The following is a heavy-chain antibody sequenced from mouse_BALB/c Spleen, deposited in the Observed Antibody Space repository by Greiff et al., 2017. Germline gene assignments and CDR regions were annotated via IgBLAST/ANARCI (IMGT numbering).Heavy chain of an antibody. D-gene: IGHD2-14*01. Sequence: EVKLVESGGGLVQPGGSRKLSCAVSGFTFSSFGMHWVRQAPEKGLEWVAYISSGSSTIYYADTVKGRFTIPRDNPKNTLFLQMTSLRSEDTAMYYCARRGYDGYWYFDVWGAGTTVTVSS. J-gene: IGHJ1*01. CDR1: GFTFSSFG. CDR2: ISSGSSTI. CDR3: ARRGYDGYWYFDV. V-gene: IGHV5-17*02.